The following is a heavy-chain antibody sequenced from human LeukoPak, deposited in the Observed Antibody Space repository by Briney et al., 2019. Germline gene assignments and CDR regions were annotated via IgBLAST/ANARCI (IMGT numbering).Heavy chain of an antibody. V-gene: IGHV4-59*01. CDR2: IYYSGST. D-gene: IGHD3-22*01. J-gene: IGHJ4*02. Sequence: PSETLSLTCTVSGGSISSYYWSWIRQPPGKGLEWIGYIYYSGSTNYNPSLKSRVTISVDTSKNQFSLKLSSMTAADTAVYYCARSYYDSSGYYPDYFDYWGQGTLVTVSS. CDR1: GGSISSYY. CDR3: ARSYYDSSGYYPDYFDY.